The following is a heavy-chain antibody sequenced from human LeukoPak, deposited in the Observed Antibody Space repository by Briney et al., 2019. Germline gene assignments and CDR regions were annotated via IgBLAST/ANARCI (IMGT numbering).Heavy chain of an antibody. CDR2: INWNGGST. D-gene: IGHD3-22*01. CDR1: GFTFDDYG. CDR3: ARERTYYYDSNPDYFDY. Sequence: GGSLRLSCTASGFTFDDYGMSWVRQAPGKGLEWVSGINWNGGSTGYADSVKGRFTISRDNAKNSLYLQMNSLRAGDTALYYCARERTYYYDSNPDYFDYWGQGTLVTVSS. J-gene: IGHJ4*02. V-gene: IGHV3-20*04.